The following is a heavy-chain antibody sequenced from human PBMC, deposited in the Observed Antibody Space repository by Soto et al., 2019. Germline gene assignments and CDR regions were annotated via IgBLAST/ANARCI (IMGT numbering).Heavy chain of an antibody. D-gene: IGHD6-25*01. J-gene: IGHJ4*02. CDR2: ISQTGIT. V-gene: IGHV4-4*02. CDR3: TTEGAALAPATD. Sequence: QLQLRESGPGLVKPSGTLSLTCAVSGGSISSSNWWMLVRQSPRKGLECIGEISQTGITNYYSSLKSRMSTSLDKAKNYIFLNLTSVTAADTAVYFCTTEGAALAPATDWGQGNLIIVSS. CDR1: GGSISSSNW.